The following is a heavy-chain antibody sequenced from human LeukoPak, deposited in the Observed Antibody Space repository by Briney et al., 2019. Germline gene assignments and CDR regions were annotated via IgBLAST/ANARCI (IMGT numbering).Heavy chain of an antibody. CDR3: ARWGSSWSSDY. Sequence: SGGSLRLSCAASGFTFSSYSMNWVRQAPGKGLEWVSSISSSSSYIYYADPVKGRFTISRDNAKNSLYLQMNSLRAEDTAVYYCARWGSSWSSDYWGQGTLVTVSS. V-gene: IGHV3-21*01. CDR2: ISSSSSYI. D-gene: IGHD6-13*01. CDR1: GFTFSSYS. J-gene: IGHJ4*02.